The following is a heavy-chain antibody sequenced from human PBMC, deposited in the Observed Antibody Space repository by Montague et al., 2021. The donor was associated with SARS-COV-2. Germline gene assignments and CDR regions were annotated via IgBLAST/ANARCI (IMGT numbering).Heavy chain of an antibody. D-gene: IGHD6-19*01. CDR3: ARGSRQWLVRPPHYYYFDY. CDR1: GGSFSGYY. CDR2: INHSGGT. Sequence: SETLSLTCAVYGGSFSGYYWSWIRQPPGKGLEWIGEINHSGGTNXNPSLRSRVTISVDTSKNQFSLKLSSVTAADTAVYYCARGSRQWLVRPPHYYYFDYWGQGTLVTVSS. V-gene: IGHV4-34*01. J-gene: IGHJ4*02.